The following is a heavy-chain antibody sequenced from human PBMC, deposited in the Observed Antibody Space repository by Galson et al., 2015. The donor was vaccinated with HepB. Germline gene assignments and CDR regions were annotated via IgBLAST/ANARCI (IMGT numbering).Heavy chain of an antibody. V-gene: IGHV3-30*02. CDR3: AKVLTRGWYIDY. D-gene: IGHD6-19*01. CDR1: GFTFSSYG. CDR2: IRYDGSNK. J-gene: IGHJ4*02. Sequence: SLRLSCAASGFTFSSYGMHWVRQAPGKGLEWVAFIRYDGSNKYYADSVKGRFTISRDNSKNTLYLQMNSLRAEDTAVYYCAKVLTRGWYIDYWGQGTLVTVFS.